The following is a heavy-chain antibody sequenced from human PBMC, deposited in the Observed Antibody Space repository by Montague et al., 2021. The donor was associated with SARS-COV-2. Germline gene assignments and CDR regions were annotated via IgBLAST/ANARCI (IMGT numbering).Heavy chain of an antibody. CDR2: INHRGST. D-gene: IGHD2-8*01. Sequence: SETLSLTCAVDGGSFNCYYWSWIRQPPGKGPEWIGDINHRGSTNNNPSLKTRVTISIDTSKNQFSLKLSSVTAADTAVYYCARGQGVYAINGDLNYWGQGTLVTVSS. V-gene: IGHV4-34*01. J-gene: IGHJ4*02. CDR3: ARGQGVYAINGDLNY. CDR1: GGSFNCYY.